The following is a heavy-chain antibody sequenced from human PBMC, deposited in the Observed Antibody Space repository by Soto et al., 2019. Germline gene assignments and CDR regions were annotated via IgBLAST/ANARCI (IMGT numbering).Heavy chain of an antibody. D-gene: IGHD2-15*01. CDR1: GFTLSNYA. CDR2: ISGSGGST. V-gene: IGHV3-23*01. CDR3: GRAKLGFSGGLCYFYY. J-gene: IGHJ4*02. Sequence: GGSLRLSCAASGFTLSNYAMSWVRQAPGKGLEWVSVISGSGGSTYYADSVKGRFTISRDNSKNTLYLQMNSLSAEATAIYYCGRAKLGFSGGLCYFYYWGQGTLVPVSS.